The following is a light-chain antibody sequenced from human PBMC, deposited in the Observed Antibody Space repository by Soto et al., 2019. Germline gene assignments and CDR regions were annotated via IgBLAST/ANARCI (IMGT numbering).Light chain of an antibody. J-gene: IGLJ1*01. Sequence: QSALTQPASVSGSPGQSITISCTGTSSDVGGYNYVSWYQQHPGKAPKLMIYDVSNRPSGVSNRFSGSKSGNTASLTISGLQAEDETDYYCSSYTSSSSYDFGTGTNVTV. CDR1: SSDVGGYNY. CDR2: DVS. V-gene: IGLV2-14*01. CDR3: SSYTSSSSYD.